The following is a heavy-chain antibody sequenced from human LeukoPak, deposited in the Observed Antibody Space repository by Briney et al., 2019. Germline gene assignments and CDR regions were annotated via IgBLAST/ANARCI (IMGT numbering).Heavy chain of an antibody. D-gene: IGHD3-10*01. J-gene: IGHJ4*02. CDR3: ARAVRVRGVIITDYYFDY. CDR2: MNPNSGNT. V-gene: IGHV1-8*01. Sequence: GASVKVSCKASGYTFTSYDINWVRQATGQGLEWMGWMNPNSGNTGYAQKFQGRVTMTRNTSISTAYMELSSLRSEDTAVYYCARAVRVRGVIITDYYFDYWGQGTLVTVSS. CDR1: GYTFTSYD.